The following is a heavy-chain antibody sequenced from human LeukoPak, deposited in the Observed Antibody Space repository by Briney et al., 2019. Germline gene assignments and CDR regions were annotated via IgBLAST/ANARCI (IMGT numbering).Heavy chain of an antibody. J-gene: IGHJ3*02. CDR2: ISSSSSYI. CDR3: ARGGYSYGNDAFDI. CDR1: GFTFSSYS. V-gene: IGHV3-21*01. Sequence: NPGGSLRLSCAASGFTFSSYSMNWVRQAPGKGLEWVSFISSSSSYIYYADSVKGRFTVSRDNAKNSLYLQMNSLRAEDTAVYYCARGGYSYGNDAFDIWGQGTMVTVSS. D-gene: IGHD5-18*01.